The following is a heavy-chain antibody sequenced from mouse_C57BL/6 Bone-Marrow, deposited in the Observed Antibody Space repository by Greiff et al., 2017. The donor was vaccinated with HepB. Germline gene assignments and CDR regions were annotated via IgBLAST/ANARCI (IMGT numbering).Heavy chain of an antibody. V-gene: IGHV1-15*01. Sequence: QVQLQQSGAELVRPGASVTLSCKASGYTFTDYEMHWVKQTPVHGLEWIGAIDPETGGTAYNQKFKGKAILTADKSSSTAYMELRSLTSEDSAVYYCTSPYDYDGYWGQGTTLTVSS. J-gene: IGHJ2*01. D-gene: IGHD2-4*01. CDR1: GYTFTDYE. CDR3: TSPYDYDGY. CDR2: IDPETGGT.